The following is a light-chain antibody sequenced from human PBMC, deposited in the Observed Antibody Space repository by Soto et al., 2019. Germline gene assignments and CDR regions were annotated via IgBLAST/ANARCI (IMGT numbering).Light chain of an antibody. V-gene: IGKV1-8*01. CDR1: QGISSY. J-gene: IGKJ1*01. CDR2: AAS. Sequence: AIRMTQSPSSLSASTGDRVTITCRASQGISSYLAWYQQKPGKAPKLLTYAASTLQSGVPSRFSGSGSGTDFTLTISCLQSEDFATYYCQQYYSYPTFGQGTKVDIK. CDR3: QQYYSYPT.